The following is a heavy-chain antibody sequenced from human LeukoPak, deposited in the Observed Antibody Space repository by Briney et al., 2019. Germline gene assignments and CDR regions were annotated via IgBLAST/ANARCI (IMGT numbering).Heavy chain of an antibody. CDR1: GGSISSSSYY. Sequence: SETLSLTCTVSGGSISSSSYYWGWIRQPPGKGLEWIGIIYYSGSTYYNPSLKSRVTMSVDTSKNQFSLKLSSVTAADTAVYYCARTRRYCSSTSCYSFDYWGQGTLVTVSS. V-gene: IGHV4-39*01. CDR3: ARTRRYCSSTSCYSFDY. D-gene: IGHD2-2*01. J-gene: IGHJ4*02. CDR2: IYYSGST.